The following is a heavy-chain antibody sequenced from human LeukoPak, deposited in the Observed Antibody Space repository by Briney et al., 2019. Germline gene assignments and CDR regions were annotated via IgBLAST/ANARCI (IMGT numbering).Heavy chain of an antibody. J-gene: IGHJ1*01. CDR2: INHSGST. CDR3: ARGVVVVVAATGEAEYFQH. V-gene: IGHV4-34*01. CDR1: GGSFSGYY. Sequence: SETLSLTCAVYGGSFSGYYWSWIRQPPGEGLEWIGEINHSGSTNYNPSLKSRVTISVDTSKNQFSLKLSSVTAADTAVYYCARGVVVVVAATGEAEYFQHWGQGTLVTVSS. D-gene: IGHD2-15*01.